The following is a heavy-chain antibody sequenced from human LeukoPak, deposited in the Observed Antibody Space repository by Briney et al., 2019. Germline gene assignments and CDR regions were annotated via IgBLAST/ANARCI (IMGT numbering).Heavy chain of an antibody. CDR3: ANSPASDGYLLGY. Sequence: GGSLRLSCAASGFTFSSYGMHWVRQAPGKGLEWVAVISYDGSNKYYADSVKGRFTISRDNSKNTLYLQMNSLRAEDTAVYYCANSPASDGYLLGYWGQGTLVTVSS. CDR1: GFTFSSYG. CDR2: ISYDGSNK. J-gene: IGHJ4*02. D-gene: IGHD5-24*01. V-gene: IGHV3-30*18.